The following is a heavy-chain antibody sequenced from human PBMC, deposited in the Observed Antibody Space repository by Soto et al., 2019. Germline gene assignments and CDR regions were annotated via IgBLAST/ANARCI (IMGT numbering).Heavy chain of an antibody. D-gene: IGHD3-22*01. CDR1: GFTFSSYA. Sequence: GSLRLSCAASGFTFSSYAMHWVRQAPGKGLEWVAVISYDGSNKYYADSVKGRFTISRDNSKNTLYLQMNSLRAEDTAVYYCARDLFSRITMIVVVIRGSPAHGMDVWGQGTTVTVSS. CDR3: ARDLFSRITMIVVVIRGSPAHGMDV. CDR2: ISYDGSNK. V-gene: IGHV3-30-3*01. J-gene: IGHJ6*02.